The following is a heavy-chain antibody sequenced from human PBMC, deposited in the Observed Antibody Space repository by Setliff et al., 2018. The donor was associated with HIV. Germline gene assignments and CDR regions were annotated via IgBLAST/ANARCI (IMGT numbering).Heavy chain of an antibody. V-gene: IGHV4-4*09. J-gene: IGHJ6*03. CDR2: IYTSGST. Sequence: PSETLSLTCTVSGGSISSYYWSWIRQPPGKGLEWIGYIYTSGSTNYNPSLKSRVTISVDTSKNQFSLKLTSVTAADTAVYYCARGRDYVWGSYRPRRYYYYNMDVWGKGTTVTVS. CDR3: ARGRDYVWGSYRPRRYYYYNMDV. D-gene: IGHD3-16*02. CDR1: GGSISSYY.